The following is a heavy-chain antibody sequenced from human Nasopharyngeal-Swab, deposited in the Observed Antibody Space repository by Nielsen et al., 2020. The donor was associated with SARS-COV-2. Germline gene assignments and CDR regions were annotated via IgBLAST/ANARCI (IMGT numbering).Heavy chain of an antibody. Sequence: SETLSLTCAVYGGSFSVYYGSWIRQPPGKGLEWIGEINHSGSTNYNPSLKSRVTISVDTSKNQFSLKLSSVTAADTAVYYCAREGPPWLSAFDIWGQGTMVTVSS. CDR3: AREGPPWLSAFDI. J-gene: IGHJ3*02. V-gene: IGHV4-34*01. CDR1: GGSFSVYY. D-gene: IGHD3-22*01. CDR2: INHSGST.